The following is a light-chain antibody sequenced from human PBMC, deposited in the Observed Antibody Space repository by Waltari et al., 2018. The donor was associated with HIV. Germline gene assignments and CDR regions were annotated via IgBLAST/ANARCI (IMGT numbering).Light chain of an antibody. CDR2: EVN. J-gene: IGLJ2*01. CDR1: SSDIGDSDS. V-gene: IGLV2-8*01. Sequence: QSALTQPPSASASPGQSVTISCPGPSSDIGDSDSVSCSHQHPGKPPKLSLSEVNKCASGFPGRFSGSKLGNTASLTVSGLQAEDEADYYCSSDVPTKDVCVLFGGGTKLTVL. CDR3: SSDVPTKDVCVL.